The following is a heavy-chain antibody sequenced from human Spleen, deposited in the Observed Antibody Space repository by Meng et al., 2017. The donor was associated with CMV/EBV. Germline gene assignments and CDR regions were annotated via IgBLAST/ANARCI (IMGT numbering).Heavy chain of an antibody. Sequence: GESLKISCAASGFTFSSYAMHWVRQAPGKGLEWVAVIPYDGSNKYYEDSVKGRFTISRDNSKNTLYLQMNSLRAEDTAVYYCAKARTGTLSGMDVWGQGTTVTVSS. CDR1: GFTFSSYA. CDR3: AKARTGTLSGMDV. CDR2: IPYDGSNK. J-gene: IGHJ6*02. V-gene: IGHV3-30-3*01. D-gene: IGHD1-7*01.